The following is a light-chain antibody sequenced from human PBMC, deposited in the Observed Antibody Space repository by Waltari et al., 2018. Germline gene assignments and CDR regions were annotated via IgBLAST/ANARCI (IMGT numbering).Light chain of an antibody. J-gene: IGLJ1*01. CDR1: SSDVGGYNY. CDR2: EVS. CDR3: SSYTSSNTYYV. Sequence: QSALTQPASVSGSPGQSITISCTGTSSDVGGYNYVSWYQPHPGKAPKLMIDEVSNRASGVFTRFSGSKSGNMASRTISGVQAEDEADYHCSSYTSSNTYYVFGTGTKVTVL. V-gene: IGLV2-14*01.